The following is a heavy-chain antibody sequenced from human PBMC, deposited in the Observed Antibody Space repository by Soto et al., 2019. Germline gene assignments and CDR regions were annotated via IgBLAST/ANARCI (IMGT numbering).Heavy chain of an antibody. CDR2: IYYSGST. CDR3: ARVGYYYDSSGVDY. CDR1: GGSVSSGSYY. V-gene: IGHV4-61*01. Sequence: PSETLSLTCTVSGGSVSSGSYYWSWIRQPPGKGLEWIGYIYYSGSTNYNPSLKSRVTISVDTSKNQFSLKLSSVTAADTAVYYCARVGYYYDSSGVDYWGQGTLVTVSS. D-gene: IGHD3-22*01. J-gene: IGHJ4*02.